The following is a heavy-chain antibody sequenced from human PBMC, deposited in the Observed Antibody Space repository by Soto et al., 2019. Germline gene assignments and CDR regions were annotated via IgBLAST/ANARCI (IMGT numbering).Heavy chain of an antibody. CDR3: AKDRGPLRFGEGNNWFDP. V-gene: IGHV3-30*18. Sequence: QVQLVQSGGGVVQPGRSLRLSCAASGFTFSSYGMHWVRQAPGKGLEWVAIISFAGSNKYYADSVKGRFTISRDNSKNTLYLQMNSLRPEDTAVYYCAKDRGPLRFGEGNNWFDPWGQGTLVIVSS. CDR1: GFTFSSYG. CDR2: ISFAGSNK. J-gene: IGHJ5*02. D-gene: IGHD3-10*01.